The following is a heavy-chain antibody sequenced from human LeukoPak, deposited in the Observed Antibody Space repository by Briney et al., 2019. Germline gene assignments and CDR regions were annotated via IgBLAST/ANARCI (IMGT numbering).Heavy chain of an antibody. Sequence: PSETLSLTCAVYGGSFSGYYWSWIRQPPGKGLEWIGEINHSGSTNYNPSLKSRVTISVDTSKNQFSLKLSSVTAADTAVYYCARRKEYCGGDCYRYYYGMDVWGQGTTVTVSS. CDR3: ARRKEYCGGDCYRYYYGMDV. D-gene: IGHD2-21*02. V-gene: IGHV4-34*01. J-gene: IGHJ6*02. CDR2: INHSGST. CDR1: GGSFSGYY.